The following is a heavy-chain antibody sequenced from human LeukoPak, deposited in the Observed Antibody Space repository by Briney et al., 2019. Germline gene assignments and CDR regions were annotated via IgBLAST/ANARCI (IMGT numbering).Heavy chain of an antibody. J-gene: IGHJ4*02. Sequence: PSETLSLTCTVSGGSISSSSYYWGWIRQPPGKGLEWIGSIYYSGSTYYNPSLKSRVTISVDTSKNQFSLKLSSVTAADTAVYYCARVDRWSGNDYWGQGTLVTVSS. CDR3: ARVDRWSGNDY. CDR2: IYYSGST. D-gene: IGHD3-3*01. CDR1: GGSISSSSYY. V-gene: IGHV4-39*07.